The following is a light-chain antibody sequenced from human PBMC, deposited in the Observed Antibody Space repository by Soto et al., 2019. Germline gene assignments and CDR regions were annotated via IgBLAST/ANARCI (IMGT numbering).Light chain of an antibody. CDR3: MQALQTPFT. J-gene: IGKJ3*01. V-gene: IGKV2-28*01. CDR2: LGS. CDR1: QSLLYSNGYNY. Sequence: DIVMTQSPLSLPVTPGEPASISCRSSQSLLYSNGYNYLDWYLQKPGQSPQLLIYLGSNRASGVPDRFSGSASGTDFTLKISRVEAEDVGVYYCMQALQTPFTFGPGTKVDIK.